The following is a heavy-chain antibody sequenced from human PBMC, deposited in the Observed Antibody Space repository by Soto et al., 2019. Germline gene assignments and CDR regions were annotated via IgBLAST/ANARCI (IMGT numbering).Heavy chain of an antibody. CDR2: IKTKTEGGPT. D-gene: IGHD2-15*01. V-gene: IGHV3-15*07. CDR1: GLPISNAW. Sequence: EVQLVESGGGFIQPGGSLRLSCAASGLPISNAWMNWVRQAPGKGLEWVGRIKTKTEGGPTDYAAAVKGRFTVSRDDSKNTLYLQMTSLKTEATALYYCTTGSVEGVWGQGTTVTVSS. CDR3: TTGSVEGV. J-gene: IGHJ6*02.